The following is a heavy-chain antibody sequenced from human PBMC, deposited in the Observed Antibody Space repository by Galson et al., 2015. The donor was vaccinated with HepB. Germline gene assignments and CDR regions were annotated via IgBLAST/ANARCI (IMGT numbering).Heavy chain of an antibody. V-gene: IGHV3-21*01. CDR2: ISSSSYI. CDR1: GFTFSSYS. J-gene: IGHJ6*03. Sequence: SLRLSCAASGFTFSSYSMNWVRQVPGKGLEWVSSISSSSYIYYADSVQGRCTISRDNAKNSLYLKMNSLRAEDTAVYYCAREGYDFWSGYYNSYYYYMDVWGKGTTVTVSS. CDR3: AREGYDFWSGYYNSYYYYMDV. D-gene: IGHD3-3*01.